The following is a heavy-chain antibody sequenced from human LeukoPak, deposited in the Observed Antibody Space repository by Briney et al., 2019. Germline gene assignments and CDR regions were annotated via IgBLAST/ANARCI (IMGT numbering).Heavy chain of an antibody. CDR2: IKGKMDGRTT. CDR3: TTDRYFVAGVFDY. D-gene: IGHD3-9*01. CDR1: GLTFRNAW. J-gene: IGHJ4*02. V-gene: IGHV3-15*01. Sequence: PGGPLRLSCAASGLTFRNAWLSWVRQVPGKGLEWLGRIKGKMDGRTTDYAAPVEGRFTISRDDAKNTVYLQMNSLKNEDTAVYYCTTDRYFVAGVFDYWGPGTLVTVSS.